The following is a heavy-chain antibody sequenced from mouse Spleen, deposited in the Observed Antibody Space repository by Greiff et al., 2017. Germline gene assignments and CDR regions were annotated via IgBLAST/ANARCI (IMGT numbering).Heavy chain of an antibody. D-gene: IGHD1-2*01. V-gene: IGHV5-9-1*01. CDR1: GFTFSSYA. CDR3: ARGATAKDWYFDV. CDR2: ISSGGSYT. J-gene: IGHJ1*01. Sequence: EVKLMESGGGLVKPGGSLKLSCAASGFTFSSYAMSWVRQTPEKRLEWVATISSGGSYTYYPDSVKGRFTISRDNAKNTLYLQMSSLRSEDTAMYYCARGATAKDWYFDVWGAGTTVTVSS.